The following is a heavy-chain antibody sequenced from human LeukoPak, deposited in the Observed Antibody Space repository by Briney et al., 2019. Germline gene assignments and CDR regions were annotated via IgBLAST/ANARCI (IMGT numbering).Heavy chain of an antibody. Sequence: SETLSLTCTVSGGSISSYYWSWLRQPPGKGLEWIGYIYYSGSTNYNPSLKSRVTISVDTSKNQFSLKLSSVTAADTAVYYCARVLWNYDSSGYYYYWFDPWGQGTLVTVSS. V-gene: IGHV4-59*01. CDR3: ARVLWNYDSSGYYYYWFDP. J-gene: IGHJ5*02. CDR2: IYYSGST. D-gene: IGHD3-22*01. CDR1: GGSISSYY.